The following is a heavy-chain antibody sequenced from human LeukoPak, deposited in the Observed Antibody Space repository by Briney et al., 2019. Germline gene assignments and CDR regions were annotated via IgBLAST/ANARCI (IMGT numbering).Heavy chain of an antibody. CDR2: IFSSGST. CDR1: GDSISSSSYF. Sequence: SETLSLTCTVSGDSISSSSYFWGWVRQPPGKGLEWIGSIFSSGSTYYHPSLKSRVAISVDTSSNQFSMRLSSVTAADTAVYYCARRPSSGSGSHYKYYFDYWGQGTLVAVSS. V-gene: IGHV4-39*01. J-gene: IGHJ4*02. D-gene: IGHD3-10*01. CDR3: ARRPSSGSGSHYKYYFDY.